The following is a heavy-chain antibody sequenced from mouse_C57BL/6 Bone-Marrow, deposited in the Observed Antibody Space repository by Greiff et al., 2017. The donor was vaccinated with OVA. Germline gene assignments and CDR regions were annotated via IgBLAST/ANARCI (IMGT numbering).Heavy chain of an antibody. J-gene: IGHJ4*01. Sequence: QVQLKEPGAELVRPGTSVKLSCKASGYTFTSYWMHWVKQRPGQGLEWIGVIDPSDSYTNYNQKFKGKATLTVDTSSSTAYMQLSSLTSEDSAVYYCARVDYWGQGTSVTVSS. CDR3: ARVDY. CDR1: GYTFTSYW. CDR2: IDPSDSYT. V-gene: IGHV1-59*01.